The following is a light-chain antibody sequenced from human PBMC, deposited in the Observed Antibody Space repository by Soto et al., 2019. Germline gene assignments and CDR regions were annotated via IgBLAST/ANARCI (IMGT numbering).Light chain of an antibody. Sequence: EIVMTQSPATLSVSPGERATLSCRASQSVSSNLAWYQQKPGQAPRLLIYGASTRATGIPARFSGSGSGTEFTLTMSSLQSEDFAGYYCQQYNNWPPVTFGGGTKVEIK. CDR1: QSVSSN. CDR3: QQYNNWPPVT. J-gene: IGKJ4*01. V-gene: IGKV3-15*01. CDR2: GAS.